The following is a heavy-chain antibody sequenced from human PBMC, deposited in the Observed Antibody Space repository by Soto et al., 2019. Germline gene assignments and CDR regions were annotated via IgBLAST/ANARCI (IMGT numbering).Heavy chain of an antibody. CDR2: ICCSGST. D-gene: IGHD1-1*01. Sequence: SETLSLTCTVSGDSVSRADSYWSWIRQPPGKGLEWIGYICCSGSTEYNPSLRGRVIISVDRSKNQLSLKLSTVTAADTAVYFCARGMDNNKVGWWGQGTLVTASS. CDR1: GDSVSRADSY. V-gene: IGHV4-61*08. CDR3: ARGMDNNKVGW. J-gene: IGHJ4*02.